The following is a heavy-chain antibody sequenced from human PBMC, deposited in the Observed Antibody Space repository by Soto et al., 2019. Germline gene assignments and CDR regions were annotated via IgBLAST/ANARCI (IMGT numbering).Heavy chain of an antibody. J-gene: IGHJ4*02. CDR3: AHIRFFQWLRHFDY. D-gene: IGHD3-3*01. V-gene: IGHV2-5*01. CDR2: IYSNGDT. Sequence: GSGPTLVNPTQTLTLTCDFSGFSFRTNGVGVGWIRQPPGKALEWLALIYSNGDTRYSPSLRSRLKITKDASKNQVVLTMSNMDPVDTATYYCAHIRFFQWLRHFDYWGQGILVTVSS. CDR1: GFSFRTNGVG.